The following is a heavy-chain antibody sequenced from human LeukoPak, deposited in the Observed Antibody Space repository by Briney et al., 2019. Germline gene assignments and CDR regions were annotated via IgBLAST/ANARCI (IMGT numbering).Heavy chain of an antibody. CDR3: ARDARIAAAYQPVGEDYMDV. V-gene: IGHV1-8*01. Sequence: LWASVKVSCKASGYTFTSYDINWVRQATGQGLEWMGWMNPNSGNTGYAQKFQGRVTITNNTSISTAYMELSSLRSEDTAVYYCARDARIAAAYQPVGEDYMDVWGKGTTVTVSS. J-gene: IGHJ6*03. CDR2: MNPNSGNT. CDR1: GYTFTSYD. D-gene: IGHD6-13*01.